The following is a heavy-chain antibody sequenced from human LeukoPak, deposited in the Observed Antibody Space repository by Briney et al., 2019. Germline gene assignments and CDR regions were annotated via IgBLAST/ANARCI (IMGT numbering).Heavy chain of an antibody. CDR2: IYYSGST. CDR1: DGSISSYY. Sequence: SETLSLTCTVSDGSISSYYWSWIRQPPGKGLEWIGYIYYSGSTNYNPYLKSRVTISVDTSKNQYSLKLSSVTAADTAVYYCARGADDFWSGYYLPSYYFDYWGQGTLVTVSS. CDR3: ARGADDFWSGYYLPSYYFDY. D-gene: IGHD3-3*01. J-gene: IGHJ4*02. V-gene: IGHV4-59*01.